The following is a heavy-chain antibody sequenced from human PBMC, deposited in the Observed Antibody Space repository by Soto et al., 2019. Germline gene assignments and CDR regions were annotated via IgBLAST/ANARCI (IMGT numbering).Heavy chain of an antibody. CDR2: ISAYNGNT. D-gene: IGHD3-10*01. J-gene: IGHJ5*02. Sequence: QVRLVQSGAEVKKPGASVKVSCKASGYTFTSYGISWVRRAPGRGLEWMGWISAYNGNTNYAQKLQGRVTMTTDTSTSTAYIELRSLRSDDTAVYYSARDYGFGELFDPWGQGTLVTVSS. CDR1: GYTFTSYG. V-gene: IGHV1-18*01. CDR3: ARDYGFGELFDP.